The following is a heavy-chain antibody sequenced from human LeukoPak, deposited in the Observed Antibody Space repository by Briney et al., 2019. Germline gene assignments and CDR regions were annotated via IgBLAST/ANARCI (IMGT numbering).Heavy chain of an antibody. CDR1: GFTFSSYA. CDR3: AKDGAYCGGDCYYVYFDY. V-gene: IGHV3-23*01. J-gene: IGHJ4*02. Sequence: GGSLRLSCAASGFTFSSYAMSWVRQAPGKGLEWVSAISGSGGSTYYADSVKGRFTISRDNSKNTLYLQMNSLRAEDTAVYYCAKDGAYCGGDCYYVYFDYWGQGTLVTVSS. CDR2: ISGSGGST. D-gene: IGHD2-21*01.